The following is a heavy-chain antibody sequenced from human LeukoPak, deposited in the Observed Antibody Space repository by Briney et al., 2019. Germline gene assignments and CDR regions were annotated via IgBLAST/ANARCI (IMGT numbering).Heavy chain of an antibody. CDR2: IYYSGST. D-gene: IGHD1-26*01. CDR1: GGSISSYY. J-gene: IGHJ4*02. CDR3: ARVSRWELLVDY. V-gene: IGHV4-39*01. Sequence: SETLSLTCTVSGGSISSYYWSWIRQPPGKGLEWIGSIYYSGSTYYNPSLKSRVTISVDTSKNQFSLKLSSVTAADTAVYYCARVSRWELLVDYWGQGTLVTVSS.